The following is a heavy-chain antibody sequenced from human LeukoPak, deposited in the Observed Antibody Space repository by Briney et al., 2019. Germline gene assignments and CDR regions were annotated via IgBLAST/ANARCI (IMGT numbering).Heavy chain of an antibody. Sequence: PSETLSLTCTVSGGSISSSSYYWGWIRQPPGKGLEWIGSIYYSGSTYYNPSLKSRVTISVDTSKNQFSLKLSSVTAADTAVYYCARLYYYGSGSYYRDYWGQGTQVTVSS. CDR3: ARLYYYGSGSYYRDY. CDR1: GGSISSSSYY. J-gene: IGHJ4*02. CDR2: IYYSGST. D-gene: IGHD3-10*01. V-gene: IGHV4-39*01.